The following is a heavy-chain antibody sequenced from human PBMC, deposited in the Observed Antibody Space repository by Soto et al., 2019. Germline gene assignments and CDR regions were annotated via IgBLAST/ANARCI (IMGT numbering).Heavy chain of an antibody. CDR3: ALGRLDTAMVTLLFPRSSLDV. CDR1: GFTFSSYS. V-gene: IGHV3-21*01. CDR2: ISSSSSYI. J-gene: IGHJ6*02. D-gene: IGHD5-18*01. Sequence: PGGSLRLSCAASGFTFSSYSMNWGRQAPGKGLEWVSSISSSSSYIYYADSVKGRFTISRDNAKNSLYLQMNSLRAEDTAVYYCALGRLDTAMVTLLFPRSSLDVWGQGTMVTVSS.